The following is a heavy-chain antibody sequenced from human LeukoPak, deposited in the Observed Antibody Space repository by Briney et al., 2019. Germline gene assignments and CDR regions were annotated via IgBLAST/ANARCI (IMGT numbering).Heavy chain of an antibody. D-gene: IGHD3-16*02. V-gene: IGHV3-23*01. J-gene: IGHJ4*02. CDR3: AKEGGVWGSYRYTSSLGGGDDY. CDR1: GFTFSSYA. Sequence: GGSLRLSCAASGFTFSSYAMSWVRQAPGKGLEWVSAISGSGGSTYYADSVKGRFTISRDNSKNTLYLQMNSLRAEDTAVYYCAKEGGVWGSYRYTSSLGGGDDYWGQGTQVTVSS. CDR2: ISGSGGST.